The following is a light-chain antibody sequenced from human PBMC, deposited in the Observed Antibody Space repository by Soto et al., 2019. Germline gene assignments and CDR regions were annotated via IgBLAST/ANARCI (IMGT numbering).Light chain of an antibody. J-gene: IGLJ2*01. V-gene: IGLV4-69*01. Sequence: QLVLTQSPSASASLGASVKLTCTLSSGHSSYAIAWHQQQPEKGPRYLMKLNTDGSHSKGDGIPDRFSGSTSGAECYLTISSLQSEDEADYYCQTWGNGIGVFGGGTKLTVL. CDR1: SGHSSYA. CDR3: QTWGNGIGV. CDR2: LNTDGSH.